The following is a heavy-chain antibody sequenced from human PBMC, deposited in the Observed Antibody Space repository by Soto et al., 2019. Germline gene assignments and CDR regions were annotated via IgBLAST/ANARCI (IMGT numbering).Heavy chain of an antibody. CDR2: IYSGGST. CDR1: GFTVSSNY. CDR3: ARDHRGLSYYDYVWGSYRPSYYYYGMDV. J-gene: IGHJ6*02. V-gene: IGHV3-53*01. Sequence: HPGGSLRLSCAASGFTVSSNYMSWVRQAPGKGLEWVSVIYSGGSTYYADSVKGRFTISRDNSKNTLYLQMNSLRAEDTAVYYCARDHRGLSYYDYVWGSYRPSYYYYGMDVWGQGTTVTVSS. D-gene: IGHD3-16*02.